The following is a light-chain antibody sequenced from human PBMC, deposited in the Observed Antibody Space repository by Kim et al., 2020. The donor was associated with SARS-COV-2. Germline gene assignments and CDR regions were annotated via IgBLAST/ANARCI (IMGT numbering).Light chain of an antibody. J-gene: IGLJ2*01. CDR1: SSNIGSNT. Sequence: QSVLTQPPSASGTPGQRVTISCSGSSSNIGSNTVDWYQQLPGTAPKLLIYSNNKRPSGVPDRFSGSKSGTSASLAISGLQTEDEADYYCAAWDDSLNGHGVFGGGTQLTVL. CDR2: SNN. CDR3: AAWDDSLNGHGV. V-gene: IGLV1-44*01.